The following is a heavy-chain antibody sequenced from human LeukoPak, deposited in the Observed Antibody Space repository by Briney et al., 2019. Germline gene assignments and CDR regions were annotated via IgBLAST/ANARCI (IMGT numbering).Heavy chain of an antibody. V-gene: IGHV4-31*03. D-gene: IGHD6-13*01. CDR1: GGTISSGIYY. CDR2: IYSSGST. CDR3: ARYDTWYSLIDL. J-gene: IGHJ2*01. Sequence: PSETLSLTCTVSGGTISSGIYYGSWIRQHPGKGLEWIGYIYSSGSTYYNPSLKSRVTISVDTSKNQFSLELTSVTAADTAVYYCARYDTWYSLIDLWGRGTLVTVSS.